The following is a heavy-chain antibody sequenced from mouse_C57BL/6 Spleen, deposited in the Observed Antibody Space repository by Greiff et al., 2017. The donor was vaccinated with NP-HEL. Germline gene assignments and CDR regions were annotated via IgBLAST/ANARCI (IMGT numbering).Heavy chain of an antibody. CDR3: AATVVAVYYAMDY. CDR1: GYTFTSYW. Sequence: QVQLQQPGAELVRPGSSVKLSCKASGYTFTSYWMHWVKQRPIQGLEWIGNIDPSDSDTHYNQKFKDKATLTVDKSSSTAYMQLSSLTSEDSAVYYCAATVVAVYYAMDYWGQGTSVTVSS. J-gene: IGHJ4*01. CDR2: IDPSDSDT. V-gene: IGHV1-52*01. D-gene: IGHD1-1*01.